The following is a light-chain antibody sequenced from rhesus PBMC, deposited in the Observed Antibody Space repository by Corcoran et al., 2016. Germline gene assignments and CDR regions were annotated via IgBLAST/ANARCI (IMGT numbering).Light chain of an antibody. CDR1: QGISSW. CDR3: QQGYNTPWT. CDR2: AAS. J-gene: IGKJ1*01. V-gene: IGKV1-18*01. Sequence: DIQMTQSPSSLSASVGDKVTITCRASQGISSWLAWYQQKPGKAPKLLIYAASSLQSGVPSRFSGSGSGTNYTRTISSLQPEDFATYYCQQGYNTPWTFGQGTKVEIK.